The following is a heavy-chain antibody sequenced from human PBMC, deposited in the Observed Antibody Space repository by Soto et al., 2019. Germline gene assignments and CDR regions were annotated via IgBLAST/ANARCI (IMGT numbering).Heavy chain of an antibody. CDR2: IYGSGGGI. J-gene: IGHJ4*02. CDR1: GLPHISCA. V-gene: IGHV3-23*01. CDR3: AKDAVYNDGLWLMDH. Sequence: PWGARRLCCTSSGLPHISCAMIWVRQAPGKGLECVSGIYGSGGGIEYAESVKGRFTISRDNSKNTVYLQMTDLRADDTAVYYCAKDAVYNDGLWLMDHWGQGTQVTVSS. D-gene: IGHD2-21*01.